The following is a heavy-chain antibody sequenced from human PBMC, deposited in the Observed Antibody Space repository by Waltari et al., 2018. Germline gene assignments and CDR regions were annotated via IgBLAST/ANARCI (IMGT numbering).Heavy chain of an antibody. V-gene: IGHV3-73*01. CDR3: TSDVDTAPSFDY. D-gene: IGHD5-18*01. CDR1: GFTFSGSA. Sequence: EVQLVESGGGLVQPGGSLKLSCAASGFTFSGSAMHWVRQASGKGREWVGRIRSKANSYATAYAASVKGRFTISRDDSKNTAYLQMNSLKTEDTAVYYCTSDVDTAPSFDYWGQGTLVTVSS. CDR2: IRSKANSYAT. J-gene: IGHJ4*02.